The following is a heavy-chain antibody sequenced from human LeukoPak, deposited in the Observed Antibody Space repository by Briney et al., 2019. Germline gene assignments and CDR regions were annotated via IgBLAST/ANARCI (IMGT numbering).Heavy chain of an antibody. CDR2: IYYSRST. V-gene: IGHV4-39*07. Sequence: SETLSLTCTVSGGSISSSSYYWGWIRQPPGKGLEWIGSIYYSRSTYYNPSLKSRVTISVDTSKNQFSLKLSSVTAADTAVYYCASLSYCTNGVCYRYYYYYMDVWGKGTTVTVSS. CDR1: GGSISSSSYY. J-gene: IGHJ6*03. D-gene: IGHD2-8*01. CDR3: ASLSYCTNGVCYRYYYYYMDV.